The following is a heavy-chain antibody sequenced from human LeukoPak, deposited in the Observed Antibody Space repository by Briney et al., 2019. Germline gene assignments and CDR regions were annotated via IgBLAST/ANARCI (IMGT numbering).Heavy chain of an antibody. J-gene: IGHJ3*02. Sequence: GGSLRLSCAASGFTFSSYAMHWVRQAPGKGLEWVAVISYDGSNKYYADSVKGRFTISRDNSKNTLYLQMNSLRAEDTAVYYCGRERGGNWSYDFWSDPPGDAFDIWGKGTMVTVS. V-gene: IGHV3-30-3*01. CDR2: ISYDGSNK. CDR1: GFTFSSYA. D-gene: IGHD3-3*01. CDR3: GRERGGNWSYDFWSDPPGDAFDI.